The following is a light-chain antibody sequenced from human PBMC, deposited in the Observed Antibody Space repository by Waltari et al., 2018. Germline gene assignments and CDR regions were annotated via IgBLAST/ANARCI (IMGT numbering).Light chain of an antibody. CDR1: QSVSSSY. Sequence: EIVLTQSPGTLSLSPGERATLSCRASQSVSSSYLAWYQQKPGQAPRLLIYGASSRATGIPDRFSGSGSGTDFTRTISRLEPEDFAVYYCQQYGSSLGFTFGPGTKVDIK. CDR2: GAS. CDR3: QQYGSSLGFT. V-gene: IGKV3-20*01. J-gene: IGKJ3*01.